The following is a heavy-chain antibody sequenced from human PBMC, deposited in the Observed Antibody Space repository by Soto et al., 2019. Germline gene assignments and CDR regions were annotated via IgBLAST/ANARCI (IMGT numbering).Heavy chain of an antibody. CDR3: AKDKTHACDI. Sequence: QVHLVESGGGVVQPGRSLRLSCAVSGFTFSSYGMYWVRQTPGKGPEWVAVISDDGSDKYYADSVKGRFTISRDNSKNPFYLQMNSLRVEDTVIYYWAKDKTHACDIWGQGTMVTVSS. V-gene: IGHV3-30*18. J-gene: IGHJ3*02. CDR1: GFTFSSYG. CDR2: ISDDGSDK.